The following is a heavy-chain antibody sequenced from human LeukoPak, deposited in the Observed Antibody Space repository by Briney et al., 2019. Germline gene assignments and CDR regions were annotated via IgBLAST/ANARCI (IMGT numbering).Heavy chain of an antibody. V-gene: IGHV3-30*03. J-gene: IGHJ6*03. CDR3: ARDGTYYYDSSGYYREYYYYMDV. CDR1: GFTFSSYG. Sequence: GGPLRLSCAASGFTFSSYGMHWVRQAPGKGLEWVAVISYDGSNKYYADSVKGRFTISRDNSKNTLYLQMNSLRAEDTAVYYCARDGTYYYDSSGYYREYYYYMDVWGKGTTVTVSS. CDR2: ISYDGSNK. D-gene: IGHD3-22*01.